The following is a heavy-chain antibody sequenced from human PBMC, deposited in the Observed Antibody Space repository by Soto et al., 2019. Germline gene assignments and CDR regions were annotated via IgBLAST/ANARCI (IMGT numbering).Heavy chain of an antibody. CDR2: ISYDGSNK. D-gene: IGHD3-3*01. J-gene: IGHJ6*02. CDR3: ARDMGNYDFWSGYYGYYYYGMDV. CDR1: GFTFSSYA. V-gene: IGHV3-30-3*01. Sequence: LRLSCAASGFTFSSYAMHWVRQAPGKGLEWVAVISYDGSNKYYADSVKGRFTISRDNSKNTLYLQMNSLRAEDTAVYYCARDMGNYDFWSGYYGYYYYGMDVWGQGTTVTVSS.